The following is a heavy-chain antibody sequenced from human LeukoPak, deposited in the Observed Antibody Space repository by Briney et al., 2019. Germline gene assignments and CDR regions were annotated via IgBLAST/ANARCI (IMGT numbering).Heavy chain of an antibody. CDR2: IYPGDSDT. CDR1: GYSFTSYW. V-gene: IGHV5-51*01. Sequence: GESLKISCKGSGYSFTSYWIGWVRQMPGKGLEWMGIIYPGDSDTRYSPSFQGQVTISADKSISTAYLQWSSLKASDTAMYYCARAFYGSGSYYNEVNWFDPWGQGTLVTVSS. J-gene: IGHJ5*02. D-gene: IGHD3-10*01. CDR3: ARAFYGSGSYYNEVNWFDP.